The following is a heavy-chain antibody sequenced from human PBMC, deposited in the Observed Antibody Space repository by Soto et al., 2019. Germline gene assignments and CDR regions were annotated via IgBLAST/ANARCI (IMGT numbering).Heavy chain of an antibody. Sequence: EVQLVESGGALVQPGGSLRLSCAASGFTFSNYWMHWVRQAPGKGLVWISRMNSDGSNTVYADAVKGRFTISRDNAKNTLHLQMNSLRVEDTAVYYCETSKGGVSNGPTTYWGQGTLVTVSS. CDR1: GFTFSNYW. CDR2: MNSDGSNT. J-gene: IGHJ4*02. CDR3: ETSKGGVSNGPTTY. V-gene: IGHV3-74*01. D-gene: IGHD1-26*01.